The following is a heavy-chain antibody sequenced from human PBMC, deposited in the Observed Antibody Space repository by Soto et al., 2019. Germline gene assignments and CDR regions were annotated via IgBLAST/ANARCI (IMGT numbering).Heavy chain of an antibody. D-gene: IGHD3-22*01. Sequence: SVKVSCKASGGTFSSYAISWVRQAPGQGLEWMGGIIPIFGTANYAQKFQGRVTITADESTSTAYMELSSLRFEDTAVYYCARTDYYDSLYFDYWGQGTLVTVSS. V-gene: IGHV1-69*13. J-gene: IGHJ4*02. CDR2: IIPIFGTA. CDR3: ARTDYYDSLYFDY. CDR1: GGTFSSYA.